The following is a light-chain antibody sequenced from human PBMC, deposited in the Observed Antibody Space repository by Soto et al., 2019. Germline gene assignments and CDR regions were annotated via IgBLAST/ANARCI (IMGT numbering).Light chain of an antibody. J-gene: IGKJ1*01. CDR1: QSISSW. V-gene: IGKV1-5*01. Sequence: DIQMTQSPSTLSASVGDRVTITCRASQSISSWLAWYQQTPGKAPKLLIYDASSLESGVPSRFSGSESGTEFTLTISSLQPDDFATYYCQQYNSYPWTFGHGTKVEIK. CDR2: DAS. CDR3: QQYNSYPWT.